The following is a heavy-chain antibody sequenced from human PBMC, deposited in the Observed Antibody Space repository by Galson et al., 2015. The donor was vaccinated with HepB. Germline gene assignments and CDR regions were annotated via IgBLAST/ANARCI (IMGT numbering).Heavy chain of an antibody. CDR3: ARSVAGSFDY. Sequence: SLRLSCAASGFTFNIYSMNWVRQAPGKGLEWVSYITSDTRTINYADSVKGRFTIFRDNARNSLYLQMNSLRLDDTAVYYCARSVAGSFDYWGQGTLVTVSS. CDR1: GFTFNIYS. J-gene: IGHJ4*02. V-gene: IGHV3-48*01. CDR2: ITSDTRTI. D-gene: IGHD6-19*01.